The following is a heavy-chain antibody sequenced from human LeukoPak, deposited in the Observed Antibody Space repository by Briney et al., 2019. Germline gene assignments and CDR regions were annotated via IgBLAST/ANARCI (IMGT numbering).Heavy chain of an antibody. CDR1: GGSISSDNYY. J-gene: IGHJ4*02. Sequence: PSETLSLTCTVSGGSISSDNYYWSWIRQPAGKGLEWIGRIYSSGSTNYNPSLKSRVTISVDTSENQFSMKLSSVTAADTAVYYCARTYSYAVDYWGQGTLVTVSS. V-gene: IGHV4-61*02. CDR2: IYSSGST. CDR3: ARTYSYAVDY. D-gene: IGHD5-18*01.